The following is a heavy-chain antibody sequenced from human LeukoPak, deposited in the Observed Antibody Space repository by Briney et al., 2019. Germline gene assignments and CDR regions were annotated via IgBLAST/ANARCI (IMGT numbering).Heavy chain of an antibody. CDR3: AKDYYDSSGYSHDAFDI. J-gene: IGHJ3*02. CDR2: ISYDGSNK. D-gene: IGHD3-22*01. CDR1: GFTFSSYA. V-gene: IGHV3-30*04. Sequence: PGRSLRLSCAASGFTFSSYAMHWVRQAPGKGLEWVAVISYDGSNKYYADSVKGRFTISRDNSKNTLYLQMNSLRAEDTAVYYCAKDYYDSSGYSHDAFDIWGQGTMVTVSS.